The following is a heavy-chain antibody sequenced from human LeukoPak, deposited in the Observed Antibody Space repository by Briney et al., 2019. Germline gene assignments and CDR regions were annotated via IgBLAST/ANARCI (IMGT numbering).Heavy chain of an antibody. CDR3: ARRLFDYGGNLYYFDY. Sequence: GESLKISXKGSGYSFTSYWIGWVRQMPGKGLEWMGIIYPGDSDTIYSPSFQGQVTISADKSISTAYLQWSSLKASDTAMYYCARRLFDYGGNLYYFDYWGQGTLVTVSS. CDR2: IYPGDSDT. V-gene: IGHV5-51*01. CDR1: GYSFTSYW. J-gene: IGHJ4*02. D-gene: IGHD4-23*01.